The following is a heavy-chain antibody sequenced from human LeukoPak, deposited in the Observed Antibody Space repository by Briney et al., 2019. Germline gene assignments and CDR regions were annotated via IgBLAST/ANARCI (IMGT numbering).Heavy chain of an antibody. CDR2: IYYSGST. D-gene: IGHD3-10*01. CDR3: ARRWGVRGVIPSSWFDP. J-gene: IGHJ5*02. Sequence: KSSETLSLTCTVSGGSISSGGYYWSWIRQHPGKGLEWIGYIYYSGSTYYNPSLKSRVAISVDTSKNQFSLKLSSVTAADTAVYYCARRWGVRGVIPSSWFDPWGQGTLVTVSS. V-gene: IGHV4-31*03. CDR1: GGSISSGGYY.